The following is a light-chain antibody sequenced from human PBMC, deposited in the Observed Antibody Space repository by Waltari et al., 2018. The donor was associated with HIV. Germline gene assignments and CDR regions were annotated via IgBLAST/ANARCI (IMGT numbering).Light chain of an antibody. CDR3: QQYASSPIT. V-gene: IGKV3-20*01. CDR1: QSVRNNY. Sequence: EIVLTQSPGTLSLSPGERATLPCRASQSVRNNYLAWYQQKPGQAPRLIIYGASTRATGIAGRNSGGGSGTDITLTISRLEPEDFAVYYCQQYASSPITFGQGTRLEIK. J-gene: IGKJ5*01. CDR2: GAS.